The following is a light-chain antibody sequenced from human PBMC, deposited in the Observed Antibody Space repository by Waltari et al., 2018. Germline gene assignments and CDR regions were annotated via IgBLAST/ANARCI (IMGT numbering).Light chain of an antibody. CDR3: QQAYSFPLT. CDR2: WAS. J-gene: IGKJ4*01. Sequence: DIVMTQSPDSLAVSLGERATIDCKSSQSVLYSSDNKNYLAWYQQKPGQPPKLLISWASIRESGVPDRFSGSGSGTDFTITISSLQPEDFATYYCQQAYSFPLTFGGGTKVEIK. CDR1: QSVLYSSDNKNY. V-gene: IGKV4-1*01.